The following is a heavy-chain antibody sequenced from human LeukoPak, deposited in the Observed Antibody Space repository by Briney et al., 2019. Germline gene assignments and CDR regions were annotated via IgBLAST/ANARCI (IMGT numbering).Heavy chain of an antibody. V-gene: IGHV4-39*01. D-gene: IGHD6-13*01. Sequence: SETLSLTCTVSGGSISSSSYYWGWIRQPPGKGLEWIGSTYYSGSTYYNPSLKSRVTISVDTSKNQFSLKLSSVSAADTAVYYCARVEYSSSWSAFDIWGQGTMLTVSS. CDR2: TYYSGST. J-gene: IGHJ3*02. CDR3: ARVEYSSSWSAFDI. CDR1: GGSISSSSYY.